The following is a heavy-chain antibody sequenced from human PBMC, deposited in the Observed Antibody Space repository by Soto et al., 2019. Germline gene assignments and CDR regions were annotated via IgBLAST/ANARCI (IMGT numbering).Heavy chain of an antibody. V-gene: IGHV3-11*01. J-gene: IGHJ4*02. Sequence: GVSRRRSCAASGFSFSDYYMSWIRQAPGKGLEWVSYISSSGSTIYYADSVKGRFTISRDNAKNSLYLQMNSLRAEDTAVYYCASDPSSSGYYFYYWGQGTLVTVSS. CDR3: ASDPSSSGYYFYY. CDR2: ISSSGSTI. D-gene: IGHD3-22*01. CDR1: GFSFSDYY.